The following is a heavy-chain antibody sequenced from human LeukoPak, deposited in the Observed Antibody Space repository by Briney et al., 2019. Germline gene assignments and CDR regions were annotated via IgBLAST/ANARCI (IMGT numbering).Heavy chain of an antibody. CDR2: IYYSGST. J-gene: IGHJ5*02. CDR3: ARDYDTPAVWFDP. Sequence: PSETLSLTCTVSGGSINSGDYYWSWIRQLPGKGLEWIGYIYYSGSTYYPPSLKSRVTISVDTSKNQFSLKLSSVTAADTAVYYCARDYDTPAVWFDPWGQGTLVTVSS. V-gene: IGHV4-31*03. CDR1: GGSINSGDYY. D-gene: IGHD3-16*01.